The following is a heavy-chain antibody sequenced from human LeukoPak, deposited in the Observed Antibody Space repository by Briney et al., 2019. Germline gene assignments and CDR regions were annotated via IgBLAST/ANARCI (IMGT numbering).Heavy chain of an antibody. V-gene: IGHV5-51*01. CDR3: ARPPVGDWLTPDY. D-gene: IGHD2-21*02. J-gene: IGHJ4*02. Sequence: GESLKISCKGSGYSFTSYWIGWVRQMPGKGLGWMGIIYPGDSDTRYSPSFQGQVTISADKSTSTAYLQWSSLKASDTAMYYCARPPVGDWLTPDYWGQGTLVTVSS. CDR2: IYPGDSDT. CDR1: GYSFTSYW.